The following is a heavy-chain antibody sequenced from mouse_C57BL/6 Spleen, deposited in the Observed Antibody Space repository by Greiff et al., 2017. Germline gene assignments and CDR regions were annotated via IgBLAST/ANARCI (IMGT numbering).Heavy chain of an antibody. V-gene: IGHV1-19*01. CDR2: INPYNGGT. CDR3: ARSRGNRGFDY. J-gene: IGHJ2*01. Sequence: VQLQQSGPVLVKPGASVKMSCKASGYTFTDYYMNWVKQSHGKSLEWIGVINPYNGGTSYNQKFKGKATLTVDKSSSTAYMELNSLTSEDSAVYYCARSRGNRGFDYWGQGTTLTVSS. CDR1: GYTFTDYY. D-gene: IGHD2-1*01.